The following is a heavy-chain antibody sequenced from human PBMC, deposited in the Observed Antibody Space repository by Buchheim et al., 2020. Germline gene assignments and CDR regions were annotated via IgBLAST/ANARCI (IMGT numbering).Heavy chain of an antibody. CDR2: INHSGST. CDR3: ARRRDFWSGYYYNY. J-gene: IGHJ4*02. V-gene: IGHV4-34*01. D-gene: IGHD3-3*01. CDR1: GGSFSGYY. Sequence: QVQLQQWGAGLLKPSETLSLTCAVYGGSFSGYYWSWIRQPPGKGLEWIGEINHSGSTNYNPSLKSRLTISVDTSKNQFSLKLSSVTAADTAVYYCARRRDFWSGYYYNYWGQGTL.